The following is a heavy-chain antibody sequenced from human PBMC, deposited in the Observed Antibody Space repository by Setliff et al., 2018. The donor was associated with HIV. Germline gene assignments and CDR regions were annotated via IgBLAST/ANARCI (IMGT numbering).Heavy chain of an antibody. CDR3: ASEAWTSYRSSSGYYYYYMDV. V-gene: IGHV4-34*01. CDR1: GGSFSGYY. Sequence: SETLSLTCAVYGGSFSGYYWGWIRQPPGKGLEWIGNMCHGGNNNYYNPSLKSRVTISVDTSKNQFSLKLSSVTAADTAVYYCASEAWTSYRSSSGYYYYYMDVWGKGTTVTVSS. D-gene: IGHD6-6*01. CDR2: MCHGGNNN. J-gene: IGHJ6*03.